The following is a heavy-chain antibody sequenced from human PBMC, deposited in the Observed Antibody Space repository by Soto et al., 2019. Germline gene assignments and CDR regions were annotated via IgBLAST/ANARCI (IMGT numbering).Heavy chain of an antibody. J-gene: IGHJ4*02. CDR3: ARDLNSYGDYVPTWFDY. D-gene: IGHD4-17*01. V-gene: IGHV3-33*01. CDR1: GFTFSSYG. CDR2: IWYDGSNK. Sequence: QVQLVESGGGAVQPGRSLRLSCAASGFTFSSYGMHWVRQAPGKGLEWVAVIWYDGSNKYYADSVKGRFTISRDNSKNTLYLQMNSLRAEDTAVYYCARDLNSYGDYVPTWFDYWGQGTLVTVSS.